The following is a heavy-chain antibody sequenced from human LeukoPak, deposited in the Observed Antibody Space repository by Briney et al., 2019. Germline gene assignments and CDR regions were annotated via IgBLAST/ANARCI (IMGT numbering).Heavy chain of an antibody. V-gene: IGHV1-3*01. D-gene: IGHD2-2*03. CDR3: ARDFGGYCSSTSCRNWFDP. CDR2: NNAGNGNT. CDR1: GYTFTSYA. J-gene: IGHJ5*02. Sequence: ASVKVSCKASGYTFTSYAMHWVRQAPGQRLEWMGWNNAGNGNTKYSQKFQGRVTITRDTSASTAYMELSSLRSEDTAVYYCARDFGGYCSSTSCRNWFDPWGQGTLVTVSS.